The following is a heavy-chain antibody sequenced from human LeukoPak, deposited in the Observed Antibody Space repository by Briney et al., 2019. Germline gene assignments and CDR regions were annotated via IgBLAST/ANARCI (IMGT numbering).Heavy chain of an antibody. Sequence: PGRSLRLSCAASGFTFSTYSMNWVRQAPGKGLEWVSSISGSSSDVYYADSVKGRFTISRDNATNSLYLQMNSLRAEDTAVYYCARGQRWYFYFDYWGQGTLVTVSS. CDR3: ARGQRWYFYFDY. J-gene: IGHJ4*02. CDR1: GFTFSTYS. V-gene: IGHV3-21*01. CDR2: ISGSSSDV. D-gene: IGHD2-15*01.